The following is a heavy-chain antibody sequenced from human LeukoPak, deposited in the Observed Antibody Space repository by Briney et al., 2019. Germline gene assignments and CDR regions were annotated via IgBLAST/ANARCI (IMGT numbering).Heavy chain of an antibody. Sequence: TGGSPRLSCAASGFTFSSYAMSWVRQAPGKGLEWVSAISGSGGSTYYADSVKGRFTISRDNSKNTLYLQMNSLRAEDTAVYYCAKDPHMPGGVYYYYGMDVWGQGTTVTVSS. CDR2: ISGSGGST. V-gene: IGHV3-23*01. J-gene: IGHJ6*02. CDR1: GFTFSSYA. D-gene: IGHD2-8*02. CDR3: AKDPHMPGGVYYYYGMDV.